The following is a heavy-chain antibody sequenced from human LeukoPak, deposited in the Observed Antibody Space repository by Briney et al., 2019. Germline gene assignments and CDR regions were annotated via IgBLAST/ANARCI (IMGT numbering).Heavy chain of an antibody. D-gene: IGHD1-26*01. CDR1: GFTFSSYG. Sequence: GGSLRLSCAASGFTFSSYGMHWVRQAPGKGLEWVAFIRYDGSNKYYADSVKGRFTISRDNSKNTLYLQMNSLRAEDTAVYYCAKGGVLAGAPGAFDLWGQGTMVTVSS. J-gene: IGHJ3*01. CDR2: IRYDGSNK. CDR3: AKGGVLAGAPGAFDL. V-gene: IGHV3-30*02.